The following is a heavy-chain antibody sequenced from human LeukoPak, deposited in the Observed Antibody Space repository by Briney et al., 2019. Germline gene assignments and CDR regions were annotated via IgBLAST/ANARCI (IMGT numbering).Heavy chain of an antibody. CDR3: ARDPHSSGWGNWFDP. J-gene: IGHJ5*02. D-gene: IGHD6-19*01. CDR1: GFTFSSYW. Sequence: GESLRLSCAASGFTFSSYWMHWVRQAPGKGLVWVSRINSDASSTSYADSVKGRFTISRDNAKNTLYLQMNSLRAEDTAVYYCARDPHSSGWGNWFDPWGQGTLVTVSS. CDR2: INSDASST. V-gene: IGHV3-74*01.